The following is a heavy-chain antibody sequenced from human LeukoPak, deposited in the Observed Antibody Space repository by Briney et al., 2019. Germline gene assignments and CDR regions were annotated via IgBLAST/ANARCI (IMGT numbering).Heavy chain of an antibody. CDR3: AKDWTPPGEEAAFDI. CDR2: IRYDGSNK. D-gene: IGHD3-16*01. CDR1: GFTFSSYG. V-gene: IGHV3-30*02. Sequence: PGGSLRLSCAASGFTFSSYGMHWVRQAPGKGLEWVAFIRYDGSNKYYADSVKGRFTISRDNSKNTLYLQMNSLRAEDTAVYYCAKDWTPPGEEAAFDIWGQGTMVTVSS. J-gene: IGHJ3*02.